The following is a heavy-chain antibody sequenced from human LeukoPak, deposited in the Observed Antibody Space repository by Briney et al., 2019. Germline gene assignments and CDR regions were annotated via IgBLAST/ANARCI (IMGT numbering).Heavy chain of an antibody. CDR3: CSLVKDY. CDR1: GFSFSDYY. J-gene: IGHJ4*02. Sequence: PGGSLRLSCAASGFSFSDYYMDWVRQAPGKGLEWVGRIRNKAKSYTTEYAASVKGTFISSGDDSKNSLYLHMNTLKTDDTAVYYCCSLVKDYWGQGTLVTVSS. CDR2: IRNKAKSYTT. V-gene: IGHV3-72*01. D-gene: IGHD3-9*01.